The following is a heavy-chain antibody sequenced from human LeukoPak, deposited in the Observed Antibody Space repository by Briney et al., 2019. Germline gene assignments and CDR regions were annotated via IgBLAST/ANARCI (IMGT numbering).Heavy chain of an antibody. CDR3: ARDFFYYDFWSGFD. V-gene: IGHV4-34*01. J-gene: IGHJ4*02. D-gene: IGHD3-3*01. CDR2: VNHSGST. Sequence: SETLSLTCAVYGGSFSGYYWSWICQPPGKGLEWIGEVNHSGSTNYNPSLKSRVTISVDTSKNQFSLKLSSVTAADTAVYYCARDFFYYDFWSGFDWGQGTLVTVSS. CDR1: GGSFSGYY.